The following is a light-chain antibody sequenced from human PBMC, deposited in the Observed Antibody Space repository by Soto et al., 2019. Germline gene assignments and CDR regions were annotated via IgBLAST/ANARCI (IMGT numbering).Light chain of an antibody. Sequence: EIILTQSPDTLSLSPGERATLSCRASQTVSSNYLAWCQQRPGQAPRLLIYGASTRAAGIPDRFSGSGSGTDFTLTISSLEPEDFAIYYCQQRDYWQVTFGQGTRLEIK. J-gene: IGKJ5*01. CDR2: GAS. CDR1: QTVSSNY. CDR3: QQRDYWQVT. V-gene: IGKV3D-20*02.